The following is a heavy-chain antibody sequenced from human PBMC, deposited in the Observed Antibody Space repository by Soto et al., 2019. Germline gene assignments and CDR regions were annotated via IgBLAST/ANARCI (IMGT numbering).Heavy chain of an antibody. J-gene: IGHJ4*02. CDR2: IHYNGNT. CDR1: GGSVSSGSYY. V-gene: IGHV4-61*01. Sequence: PSETLSLTCTVSGGSVSSGSYYWSWIRQPPGRGLEWIGYIHYNGNTNYNPSLKSRVTISVDTSKNQLSLKLSSVTAADTALYYCARGSFLEWLLKLDQWGQGTLVTVSS. CDR3: ARGSFLEWLLKLDQ. D-gene: IGHD3-3*01.